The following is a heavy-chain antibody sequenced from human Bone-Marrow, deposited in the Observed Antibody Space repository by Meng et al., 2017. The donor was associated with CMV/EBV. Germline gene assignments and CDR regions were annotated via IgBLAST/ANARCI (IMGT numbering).Heavy chain of an antibody. CDR2: IRYDGSNK. J-gene: IGHJ4*02. CDR3: AKDYAVTTLIWESH. CDR1: GFTFSSYG. D-gene: IGHD4-17*01. V-gene: IGHV3-30*02. Sequence: GESLKISCAASGFTFSSYGMHWVRQAPGKGLEWVAFIRYDGSNKYYADSVKGRFTISRDNSKNTLYLQMNSLRAEDTAVYYCAKDYAVTTLIWESHWGQGTLVTVSS.